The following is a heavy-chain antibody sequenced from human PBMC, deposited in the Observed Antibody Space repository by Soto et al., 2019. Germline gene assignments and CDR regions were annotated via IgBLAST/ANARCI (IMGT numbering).Heavy chain of an antibody. D-gene: IGHD2-2*01. CDR2: ISSTGSAK. CDR3: ARDSPSCTSTSCLFDR. V-gene: IGHV3-48*02. Sequence: GGSLRLSCAASGFTFSSFAVNWARQAPGKGLEWLAFISSTGSAKYYADSVKGRFTVSRDNVKNLVFLQMNSLRDEDTAVYFCARDSPSCTSTSCLFDRWGQGTLVTVSS. CDR1: GFTFSSFA. J-gene: IGHJ4*02.